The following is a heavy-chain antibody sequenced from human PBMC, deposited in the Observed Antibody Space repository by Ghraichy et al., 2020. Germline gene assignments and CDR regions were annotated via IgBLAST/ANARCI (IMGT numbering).Heavy chain of an antibody. D-gene: IGHD2-2*02. Sequence: GGSLRLSCAASGFTFSSYAMSWVRQAPGKGLEWVSAISGSGGSTYYADSVKGRFTISRDNSKNTLYLQMNSLRAEDTAVYYCAKDPKKIPYYYYGMDVWGQGTTVTGSS. V-gene: IGHV3-23*01. CDR1: GFTFSSYA. J-gene: IGHJ6*02. CDR3: AKDPKKIPYYYYGMDV. CDR2: ISGSGGST.